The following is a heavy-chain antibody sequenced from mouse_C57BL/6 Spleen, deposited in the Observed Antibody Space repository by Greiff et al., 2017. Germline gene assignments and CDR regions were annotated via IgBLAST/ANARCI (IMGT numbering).Heavy chain of an antibody. V-gene: IGHV5-6*01. CDR2: ISSGGSYT. J-gene: IGHJ2*01. CDR3: ASLGDY. D-gene: IGHD4-1*01. Sequence: EVQVVESGGDLVKPGGSLKLSCAASGFTFSSYGMSWVRQTPDKRLEWVATISSGGSYTYYPDSVKGRFTFSRDNANNTLYLQMSRRKSEDTARYYCASLGDYWGQGTTLTVSS. CDR1: GFTFSSYG.